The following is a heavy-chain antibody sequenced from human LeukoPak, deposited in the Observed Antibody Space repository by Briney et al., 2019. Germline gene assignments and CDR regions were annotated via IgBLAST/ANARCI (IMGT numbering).Heavy chain of an antibody. J-gene: IGHJ6*04. CDR2: ISSSGSTI. V-gene: IGHV3-48*03. CDR3: AELGITMIGGV. Sequence: GGPLRLSVEASDLTLSSYEMTWVRKAPGKGLRWVSYISSSGSTIYYADSVKGRFTISRDNAKNSLYLQMNSLRAEDTAVYYCAELGITMIGGVWGKGTTVTISS. CDR1: DLTLSSYE. D-gene: IGHD3-10*02.